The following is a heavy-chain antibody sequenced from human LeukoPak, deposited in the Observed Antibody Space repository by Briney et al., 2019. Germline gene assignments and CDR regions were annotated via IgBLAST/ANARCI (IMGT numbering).Heavy chain of an antibody. CDR3: ARSLVIAAPYYYYGMDV. D-gene: IGHD6-6*01. CDR2: INHSGST. J-gene: IGHJ6*02. Sequence: SETLSLTCAVYGGSFSGYYWSWIRQPPGKGLEWIGDINHSGSTNYNPSLKSRVTISVDTSKNQFSLKLSSVTAADTAVYYCARSLVIAAPYYYYGMDVWGQGTTVTVSS. CDR1: GGSFSGYY. V-gene: IGHV4-34*01.